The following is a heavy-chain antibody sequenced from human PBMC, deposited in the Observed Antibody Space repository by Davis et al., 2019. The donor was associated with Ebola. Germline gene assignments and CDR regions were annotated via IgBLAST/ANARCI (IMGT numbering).Heavy chain of an antibody. CDR3: ASGLVRGESYWYFDL. V-gene: IGHV1-69*10. Sequence: SVTVSCKASGGTFSSYAISWVRQAPGQGLEWMGGTIPILGIANYAQKFQGRVTITADESTSTAYMELSSLRSEDTAVYYCASGLVRGESYWYFDLWGRGTLVAVSS. CDR1: GGTFSSYA. CDR2: TIPILGIA. J-gene: IGHJ2*01. D-gene: IGHD6-6*01.